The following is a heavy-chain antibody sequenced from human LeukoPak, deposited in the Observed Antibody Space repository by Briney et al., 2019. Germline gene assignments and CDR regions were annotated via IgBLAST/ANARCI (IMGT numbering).Heavy chain of an antibody. V-gene: IGHV4-30-2*01. Sequence: SETLSLTCAVSGGSICSGGYSWSWIRQPPGKGLEWIGYIYHSGSTYYNPSLKSRVTISVDRSKNQFSLKLSSVTAADTAVYYCARYDSSGTLDYWGQGTLVTVSS. J-gene: IGHJ4*02. CDR1: GGSICSGGYS. CDR3: ARYDSSGTLDY. CDR2: IYHSGST. D-gene: IGHD3-22*01.